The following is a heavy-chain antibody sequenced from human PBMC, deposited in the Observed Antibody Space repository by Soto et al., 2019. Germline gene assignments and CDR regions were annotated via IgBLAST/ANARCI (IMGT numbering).Heavy chain of an antibody. CDR3: TRKTPPTGMEV. Sequence: EVQLVESGGGLVQPGGSLRLSCAASGFTLSSYDIHWVRQATGEGLAWVSGIGSGGDTHYADSVKGRFIISREDGKNSLYLQMNNLRVGDTAVYYCTRKTPPTGMEVWGQGPTVTVSS. D-gene: IGHD2-15*01. CDR1: GFTLSSYD. J-gene: IGHJ6*02. CDR2: IGSGGDT. V-gene: IGHV3-13*01.